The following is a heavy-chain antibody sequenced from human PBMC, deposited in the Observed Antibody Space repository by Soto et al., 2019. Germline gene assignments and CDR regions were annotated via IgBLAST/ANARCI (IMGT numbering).Heavy chain of an antibody. Sequence: QVQLVESGGGVVQPGRSLRLSCAASGFTFSSYAMHWVRQAPGKGLEWVAVISYDGSNKYYADSVKGRFTISRDNSKNTLYLQMNSLRAEDTAVYYCARTQLRYFDWLIHDYYYGMDVWGQGTTVTVSS. CDR1: GFTFSSYA. J-gene: IGHJ6*02. V-gene: IGHV3-30-3*01. CDR2: ISYDGSNK. CDR3: ARTQLRYFDWLIHDYYYGMDV. D-gene: IGHD3-9*01.